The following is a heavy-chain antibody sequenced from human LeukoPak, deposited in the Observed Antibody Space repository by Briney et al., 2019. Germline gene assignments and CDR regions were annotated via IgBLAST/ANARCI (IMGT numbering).Heavy chain of an antibody. Sequence: GGSLRLSCAASGFTFSSYNMNWARQAPGKGLEWVSYISSSGSTIYYADSVKGRFTISRDNAKNSLYLQMNSLRAEDTAVYYCASRRLRLGELSIYFEHWGQGSLVTVSS. CDR1: GFTFSSYN. V-gene: IGHV3-48*04. D-gene: IGHD3-16*02. CDR3: ASRRLRLGELSIYFEH. J-gene: IGHJ4*02. CDR2: ISSSGSTI.